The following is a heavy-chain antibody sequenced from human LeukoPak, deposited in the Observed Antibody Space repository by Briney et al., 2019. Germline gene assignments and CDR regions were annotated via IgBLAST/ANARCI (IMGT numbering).Heavy chain of an antibody. CDR2: IYYSGST. J-gene: IGHJ5*02. CDR1: GGSISSYY. CDR3: ARARAAAGFNYNWFDP. Sequence: SETLSLACTVSGGSISSYYWSWIRQPSGKGLEWIGYIYYSGSTNYNPSLKSRVTISVDTSKNQFSLKLSSVTAADTAVYYCARARAAAGFNYNWFDPWGQGTLDTVSS. V-gene: IGHV4-59*01. D-gene: IGHD6-13*01.